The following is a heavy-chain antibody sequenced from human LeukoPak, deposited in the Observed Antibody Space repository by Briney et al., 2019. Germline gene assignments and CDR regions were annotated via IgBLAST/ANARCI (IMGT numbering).Heavy chain of an antibody. CDR1: GYTFTGYY. CDR2: INPSVGST. D-gene: IGHD1-26*01. J-gene: IGHJ4*02. V-gene: IGHV1-46*01. Sequence: VASVKVSCKASGYTFTGYYMHWVRQAPGQGLEWMGIINPSVGSTTYAQEFQGRVTMTRDTSTSTVYMELSSLRSEDTAVYYCARLLGATTSTHFDYWGQGTLVTVSS. CDR3: ARLLGATTSTHFDY.